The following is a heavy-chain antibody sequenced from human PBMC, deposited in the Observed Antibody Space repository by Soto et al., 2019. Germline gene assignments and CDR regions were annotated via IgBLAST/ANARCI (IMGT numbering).Heavy chain of an antibody. CDR1: GFTFSSYS. CDR3: ARGPDYYDSSGDLDV. V-gene: IGHV3-21*01. Sequence: EVQLVESGGGLVKPGGSLRLSCAASGFTFSSYSMNWVRQAPGKGLEWVSSISSDSSYIYYADSVKGRFTISRDNAKNSLYLQTNSLRAEDTAVYYCARGPDYYDSSGDLDVWGQGTTVTVSS. D-gene: IGHD3-22*01. CDR2: ISSDSSYI. J-gene: IGHJ6*02.